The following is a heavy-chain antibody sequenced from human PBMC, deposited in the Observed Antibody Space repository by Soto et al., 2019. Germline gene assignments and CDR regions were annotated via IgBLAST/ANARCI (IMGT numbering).Heavy chain of an antibody. V-gene: IGHV4-59*01. D-gene: IGHD1-1*01. Sequence: SETLSLTCNVSGGSISNYCWNWIRQPPGERLEWIGYISDSGSTRYNPSLMSRVTISADMSKNHVSLKVKSVAAADTAIYYCARAGLVGLTTWGYFAHGVQGTLVTVSS. CDR1: GGSISNYC. CDR2: ISDSGST. J-gene: IGHJ4*02. CDR3: ARAGLVGLTTWGYFAH.